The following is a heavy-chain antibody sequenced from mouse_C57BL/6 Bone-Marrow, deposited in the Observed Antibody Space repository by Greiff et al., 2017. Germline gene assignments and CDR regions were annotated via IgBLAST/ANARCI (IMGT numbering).Heavy chain of an antibody. J-gene: IGHJ1*03. CDR2: IDPSDSET. CDR3: ARCPITTVVDPHFDV. V-gene: IGHV1-52*01. Sequence: QVQLQQPGAELVRPGSSVKLSCKASGYTFTSYWMHWVKQRPIQGLEWIGNIDPSDSETHYNQKFKDKATLTVDKSSSTAYMQLSSLTSEDSAVXYCARCPITTVVDPHFDVWGTGTPVTVSS. D-gene: IGHD1-1*01. CDR1: GYTFTSYW.